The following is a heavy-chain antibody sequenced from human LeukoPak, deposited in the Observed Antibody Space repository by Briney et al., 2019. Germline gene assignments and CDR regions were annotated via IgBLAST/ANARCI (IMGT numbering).Heavy chain of an antibody. J-gene: IGHJ6*02. D-gene: IGHD2/OR15-2a*01. CDR2: INHSGST. CDR1: GGSFSGYY. V-gene: IGHV4-34*01. CDR3: ARLMTKRQYSKDV. Sequence: SETLSLTCAVYGGSFSGYYWSWIRQPPGKGLEWIGEINHSGSTNYNPSLKSRVTISVDTSKNQFSLKLSSVTAADTAVYYCARLMTKRQYSKDVWGQGTTVTVSS.